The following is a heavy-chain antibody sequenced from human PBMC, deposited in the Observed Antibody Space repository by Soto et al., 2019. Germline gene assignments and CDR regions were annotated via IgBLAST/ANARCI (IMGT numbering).Heavy chain of an antibody. D-gene: IGHD2-2*01. Sequence: QVQLQESGPGLVKPSGTLSLTCTVSGDSISGTYWWSWVRQPPGKGLEWIGEISHSGSTTYNPSLTSQVIMTVDKPKNQFSRKVISVTAADTAVYYCARVMPAYGMDVWGQGTTVTVS. CDR3: ARVMPAYGMDV. J-gene: IGHJ6*02. CDR1: GDSISGTYW. V-gene: IGHV4-4*02. CDR2: ISHSGST.